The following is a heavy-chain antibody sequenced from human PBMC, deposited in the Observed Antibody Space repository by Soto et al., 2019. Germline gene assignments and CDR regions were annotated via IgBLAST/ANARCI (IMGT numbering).Heavy chain of an antibody. D-gene: IGHD4-17*01. CDR3: ARSYYGYYSNWFDP. Sequence: SVKVSCKASGGNFSSYAISWVRQAPGQGLEWMGGIIPIFGTANYAQKFQGRVTITADESTSTAYMEMSSLRSEDTAVYYCARSYYGYYSNWFDPWGQGTMVTVSS. J-gene: IGHJ5*02. V-gene: IGHV1-69*13. CDR1: GGNFSSYA. CDR2: IIPIFGTA.